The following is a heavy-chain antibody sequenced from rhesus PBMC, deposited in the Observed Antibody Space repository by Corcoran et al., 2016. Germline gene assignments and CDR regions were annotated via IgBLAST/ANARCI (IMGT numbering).Heavy chain of an antibody. J-gene: IGHJ4*01. D-gene: IGHD6-25*01. CDR3: ARDGGQLES. Sequence: QLQLQESGPGLVKPSETLSLTCAVSGGSISSNYWSWIRQPPGKGLEWIGRISGSGGSTDYNPSLNGLGTITTDTSKNQCSLKLSSVTDADTAVYDCARDGGQLESWGQGVLVTVSS. CDR2: ISGSGGST. CDR1: GGSISSNY. V-gene: IGHV4-173*01.